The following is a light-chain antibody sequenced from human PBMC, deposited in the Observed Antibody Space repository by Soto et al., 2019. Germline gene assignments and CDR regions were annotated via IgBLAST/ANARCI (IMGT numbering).Light chain of an antibody. V-gene: IGKV1-5*01. Sequence: DIQMTQSPSTLSASVGARVTITCRARQSLNNYLAWYQQKPGKAPKLLIYDASTLERGVPSRVSGTGSGTEFTLTISSLQPDDFAAYYCQQYYRSSITFGQGTRLEIK. CDR2: DAS. CDR3: QQYYRSSIT. J-gene: IGKJ5*01. CDR1: QSLNNY.